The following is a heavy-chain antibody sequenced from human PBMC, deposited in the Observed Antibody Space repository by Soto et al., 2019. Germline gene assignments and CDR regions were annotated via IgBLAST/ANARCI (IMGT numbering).Heavy chain of an antibody. CDR3: ARRCSSTSCSQPRDYYYYGMDV. CDR2: IDPSDSYT. J-gene: IGHJ6*02. V-gene: IGHV5-10-1*01. D-gene: IGHD2-2*01. Sequence: GESLKISCKGSGYSFTIYWISWVRQRPGKGLEWMGRIDPSDSYTNYSPSFQGHVTISADKSISTAYLQWSSLKASDTAMYYCARRCSSTSCSQPRDYYYYGMDVWGQGTTVTVSS. CDR1: GYSFTIYW.